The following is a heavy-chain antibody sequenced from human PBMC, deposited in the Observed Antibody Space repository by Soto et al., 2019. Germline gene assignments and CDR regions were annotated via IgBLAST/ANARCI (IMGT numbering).Heavy chain of an antibody. D-gene: IGHD3-22*01. V-gene: IGHV4-59*01. CDR1: GGSISSYY. J-gene: IGHJ2*01. CDR2: IYYSGST. CDR3: ARLLGGSSGYIPYWYFDL. Sequence: SETLSLTCTVSGGSISSYYWSWIRQPPGKGLEWIGYIYYSGSTNYNPSLKSRVTISVDTSKNQFSLKLSSVTAADTAVYYCARLLGGSSGYIPYWYFDLWGRGTLVTVSS.